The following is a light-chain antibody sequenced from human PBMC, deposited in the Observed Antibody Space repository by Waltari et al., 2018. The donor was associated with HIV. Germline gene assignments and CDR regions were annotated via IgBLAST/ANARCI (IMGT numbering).Light chain of an antibody. V-gene: IGKV3-11*01. CDR3: QQRTNWPLI. J-gene: IGKJ4*01. CDR1: QSVTTY. CDR2: DAS. Sequence: EIVFTQSPATLPLFPGARATLSCRASQSVTTYLAWYQQKPGLAPRLLIFDASKRATGVPARFSGSGSGTDFTLTISRLEPEDFAVYWCQQRTNWPLIFGGGTKVELK.